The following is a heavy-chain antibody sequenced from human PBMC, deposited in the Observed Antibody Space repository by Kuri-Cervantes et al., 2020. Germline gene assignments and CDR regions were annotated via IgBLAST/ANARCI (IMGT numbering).Heavy chain of an antibody. CDR2: ITTSSANL. CDR1: GFTFSSYS. CDR3: ARDRFSGYGLNYYYYYMDV. D-gene: IGHD5-12*01. V-gene: IGHV3-21*01. J-gene: IGHJ6*03. Sequence: GGSLRLSCVASGFTFSSYSMNWFRQAPGRGLEWVSSITTSSANLYYSDSARGRFTISRDNTRNSLYLQMNSLRAEDTAVYYCARDRFSGYGLNYYYYYMDVWGKGTTVTVSS.